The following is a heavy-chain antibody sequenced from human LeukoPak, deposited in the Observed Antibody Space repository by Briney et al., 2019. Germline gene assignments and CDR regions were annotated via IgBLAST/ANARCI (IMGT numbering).Heavy chain of an antibody. J-gene: IGHJ4*02. V-gene: IGHV3-23*01. D-gene: IGHD1-26*01. CDR3: AKAGYSGSKNDY. CDR2: ISGRGGDT. CDR1: GFTFSNYG. Sequence: GGSLRLSCAASGFTFSNYGMTWVRQAPGKGLEWVSSISGRGGDTYYADSVKGRFTISRDNSKNTVYLQMNSLRAEDTAVYYCAKAGYSGSKNDYWGQGTLATVSS.